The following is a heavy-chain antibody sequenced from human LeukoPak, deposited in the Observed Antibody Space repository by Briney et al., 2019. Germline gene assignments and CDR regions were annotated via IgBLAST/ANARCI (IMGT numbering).Heavy chain of an antibody. CDR2: ISSSSYI. Sequence: GGSLRLSCGASGFTFSSYSMNWVRQAPGKGLEWVSSISSSSYIYYADSVKGRFTVSRDNAKNSLYLQMNSLRAEDTAVYYCASSFGDYWGQGTLVTVSS. D-gene: IGHD3-10*01. CDR1: GFTFSSYS. CDR3: ASSFGDY. J-gene: IGHJ4*02. V-gene: IGHV3-21*01.